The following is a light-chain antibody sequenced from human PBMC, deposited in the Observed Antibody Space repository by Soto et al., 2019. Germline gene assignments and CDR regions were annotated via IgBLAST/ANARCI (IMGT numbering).Light chain of an antibody. CDR1: QSVLYSSNNKNY. CDR3: QQYYSIPQT. CDR2: WAS. Sequence: DIVMTQSPDSLAVSLGERATINCKSSQSVLYSSNNKNYLAWYQQKSGQPPKLLIYWASTRESGVPDRFSGSGSGTDFTLTISSLQAEDVAVYYCQQYYSIPQTFGQGTRLEIK. J-gene: IGKJ5*01. V-gene: IGKV4-1*01.